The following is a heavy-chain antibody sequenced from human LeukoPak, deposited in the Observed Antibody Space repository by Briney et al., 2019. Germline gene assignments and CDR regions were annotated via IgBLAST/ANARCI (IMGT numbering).Heavy chain of an antibody. CDR1: GFIFSSYW. J-gene: IGHJ6*03. V-gene: IGHV3-7*01. CDR3: ARDLRDYYYMDV. Sequence: PGGSLRLSCAASGFIFSSYWMSWVRQAPGKGLEWVANIKQDGSEKYYVDSVKGRFTISRDNAKNSLYLEMNSLRAEDTAVYYCARDLRDYYYMDVWGKGTTVTVSS. CDR2: IKQDGSEK.